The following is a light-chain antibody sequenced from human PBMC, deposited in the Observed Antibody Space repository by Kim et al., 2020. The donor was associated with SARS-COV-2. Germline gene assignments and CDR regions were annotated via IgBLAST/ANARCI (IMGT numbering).Light chain of an antibody. CDR3: TTHGGYNYV. J-gene: IGLJ1*01. Sequence: PGQSVTLSCSGTSSDFGGFNDVSWYQQHPGKAPKLIIYEVIKRPSGVPDRFSGSKSGNTASLTVSGLQAEDEADYYCTTHGGYNYVFGTGTKVTVL. CDR1: SSDFGGFND. CDR2: EVI. V-gene: IGLV2-8*01.